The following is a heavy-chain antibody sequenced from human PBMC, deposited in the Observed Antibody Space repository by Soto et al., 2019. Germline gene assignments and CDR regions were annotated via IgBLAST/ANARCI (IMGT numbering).Heavy chain of an antibody. J-gene: IGHJ5*02. CDR3: ARELVVVPAAKDDWFAP. CDR1: GGSISSSSYY. CDR2: IYYSGST. Sequence: LSLTCTVSGGSISSSSYYWGWIRQPPGKGLEWIGSIYYSGSTYYNPSLKSRVTISVDTSKNQFSLKLSSVTAADTAVYYCARELVVVPAAKDDWFAPWGQGTLVTVSS. D-gene: IGHD2-2*01. V-gene: IGHV4-39*01.